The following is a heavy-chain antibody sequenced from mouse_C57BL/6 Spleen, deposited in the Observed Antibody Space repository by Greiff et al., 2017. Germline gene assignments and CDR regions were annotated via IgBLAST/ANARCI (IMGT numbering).Heavy chain of an antibody. CDR2: INPNYGTT. CDR3: ARSYYYGSSYVRYFDV. D-gene: IGHD1-1*01. CDR1: GYSFTDYN. J-gene: IGHJ1*03. Sequence: VQLQQSGPELVKPGASVKISCKASGYSFTDYNMNWVKQSNGKSLEWIGVINPNYGTTSYNQKFKGKATLTVDQSSSTAYMQLNSLTSEDSAVYYCARSYYYGSSYVRYFDVWGTGTTVTVSS. V-gene: IGHV1-39*01.